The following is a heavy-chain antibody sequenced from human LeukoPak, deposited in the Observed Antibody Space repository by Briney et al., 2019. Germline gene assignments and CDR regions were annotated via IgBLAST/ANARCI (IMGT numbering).Heavy chain of an antibody. CDR1: GGSISSYY. Sequence: SETLSLTCTVSGGSISSYYWSWIRQPPGKGLEWIGYIYYSGSTNYNPSLKSRVTISVDTSKNQSSLKLSSVTAADTAVYYCAGSRVTMVRGVIITSPYYYGMDVWGKGTTVTVFS. D-gene: IGHD3-10*01. V-gene: IGHV4-59*01. J-gene: IGHJ6*04. CDR3: AGSRVTMVRGVIITSPYYYGMDV. CDR2: IYYSGST.